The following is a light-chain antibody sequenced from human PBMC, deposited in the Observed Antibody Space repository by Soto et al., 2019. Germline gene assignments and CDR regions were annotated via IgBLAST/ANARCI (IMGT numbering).Light chain of an antibody. Sequence: DIQMTQSPSTLSASVGDRVTITCRASQSISIWLAWYQKKPGKAPKLLIYKASSLESGVPSRFSGSGSGTEFTLTISSPQPDDFATYYCQQYNSYSTFGQGTKVDIK. CDR3: QQYNSYST. V-gene: IGKV1-5*03. CDR2: KAS. J-gene: IGKJ1*01. CDR1: QSISIW.